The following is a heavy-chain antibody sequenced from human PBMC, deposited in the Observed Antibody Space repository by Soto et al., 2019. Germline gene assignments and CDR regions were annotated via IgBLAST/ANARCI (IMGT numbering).Heavy chain of an antibody. CDR1: GFTFSSYG. V-gene: IGHV3-33*01. Sequence: QVQLVESGGGVVQPGRSLRLSCAASGFTFSSYGMHWVRQAPGKGLEWVAVIWYDGSNKYYADSVKGRFTISRDNSKNTLYLQMNSLRAEDTAVYYCARDGYYYDSSGYKGFDYWGQGTLVTVSS. CDR3: ARDGYYYDSSGYKGFDY. D-gene: IGHD3-22*01. CDR2: IWYDGSNK. J-gene: IGHJ4*02.